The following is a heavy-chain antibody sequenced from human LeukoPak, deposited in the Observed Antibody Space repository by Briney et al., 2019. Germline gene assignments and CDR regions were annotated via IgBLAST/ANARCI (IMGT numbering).Heavy chain of an antibody. CDR2: IYYSGST. CDR1: GVSISSYY. Sequence: KPSETLSLTCTVSGVSISSYYWSWIRQPPGKGLEWIGYIYYSGSTNYNPSLKSRVTISVDTSKNQFSLKLSSVTAAETSVDYCATRSGTTWRGYYYYYMDVWGKGTTVTVSS. J-gene: IGHJ6*03. CDR3: ATRSGTTWRGYYYYYMDV. D-gene: IGHD1-1*01. V-gene: IGHV4-59*01.